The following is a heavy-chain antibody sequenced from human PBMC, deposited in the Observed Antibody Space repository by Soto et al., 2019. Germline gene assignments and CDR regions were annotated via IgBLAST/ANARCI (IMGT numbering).Heavy chain of an antibody. CDR3: ARDGGSGYQYYFDY. CDR2: IYYSGST. D-gene: IGHD3-22*01. CDR1: GGSISSYY. V-gene: IGHV4-59*01. Sequence: SETLSLTCTVSGGSISSYYWSWIRQPPGKGLEWIGYIYYSGSTNYNPSLKSRVTMSVDTSKNQFSLKLSSVTAADTAVYYCARDGGSGYQYYFDYWGQGTLVTVSS. J-gene: IGHJ4*02.